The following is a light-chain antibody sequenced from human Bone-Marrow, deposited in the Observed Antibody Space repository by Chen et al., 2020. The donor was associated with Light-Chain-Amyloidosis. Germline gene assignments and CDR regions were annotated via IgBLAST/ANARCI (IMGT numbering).Light chain of an antibody. J-gene: IGLJ3*02. Sequence: SYVLTQPSSVSVAPGQTPTIACGGNNIGSTSVHCYQQTPGQAPLLVVYDYSDRPSGIPERLSGSNSGNTATLTISRVESGDGADYYCEVWDRSSDRPVFGGGTKLTVL. CDR2: DYS. CDR1: NIGSTS. CDR3: EVWDRSSDRPV. V-gene: IGLV3-21*02.